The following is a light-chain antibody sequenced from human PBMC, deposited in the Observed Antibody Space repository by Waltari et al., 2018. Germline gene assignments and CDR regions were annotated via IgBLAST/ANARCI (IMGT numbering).Light chain of an antibody. CDR3: QAWGTGIGV. Sequence: QLVLTQSPSASASLGASVKLTCTVSSGHTRYAIAWHQQQPEKGPRYLMKVNSDGSHIKGDGSPDRFSGSSSGAERYLTISSLQSEDEADYYCQAWGTGIGVFGGGTKLSVL. CDR1: SGHTRYA. CDR2: VNSDGSH. J-gene: IGLJ3*02. V-gene: IGLV4-69*01.